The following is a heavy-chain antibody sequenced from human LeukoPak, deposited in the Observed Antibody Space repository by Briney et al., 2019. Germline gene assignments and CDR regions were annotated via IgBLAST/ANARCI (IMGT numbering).Heavy chain of an antibody. V-gene: IGHV3-23*01. Sequence: GGSLRLSCAASGFTFSSYGMSWVRQAPGKGLEWVSAISGSGGSTYYADSVKGRFTISRDNSKNTLYLQMNSLRAEDTAVYYCAREMARRMAQDAFDIWGQGTMVTVSS. CDR2: ISGSGGST. J-gene: IGHJ3*02. D-gene: IGHD2-8*01. CDR3: AREMARRMAQDAFDI. CDR1: GFTFSSYG.